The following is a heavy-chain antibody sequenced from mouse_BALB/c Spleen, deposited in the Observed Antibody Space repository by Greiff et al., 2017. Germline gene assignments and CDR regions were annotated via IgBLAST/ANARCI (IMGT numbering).Heavy chain of an antibody. V-gene: IGHV5-17*02. CDR1: GFTFSSYG. D-gene: IGHD2-14*01. CDR3: ERSGYAGDLDY. Sequence: EVKLMESGGGLVQPGGSRKLSCAASGFTFSSYGMHWVSQAPEKGLEWVAYISSGSSTIYYADTVKGRFTISRDNPKNTLFLQLTSLRSEDTSMYDCERSGYAGDLDYWGQGTTLTVSS. CDR2: ISSGSSTI. J-gene: IGHJ2*01.